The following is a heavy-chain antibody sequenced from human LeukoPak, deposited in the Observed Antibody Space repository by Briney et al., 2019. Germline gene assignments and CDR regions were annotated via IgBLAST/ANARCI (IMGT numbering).Heavy chain of an antibody. CDR3: ARAREGVVVPAVSYQTVAGDDAFDI. CDR2: INPSGGST. V-gene: IGHV1-46*01. CDR1: GYTLTELS. Sequence: ASVKVSCKVSGYTLTELSMHWVRQAPGQGLEWMGIINPSGGSTSYAQKFQGRVTMTRDTSTSTVYMELSSLRSEDTAVYYCARAREGVVVPAVSYQTVAGDDAFDIWGQGTMVTVSS. J-gene: IGHJ3*02. D-gene: IGHD2-2*01.